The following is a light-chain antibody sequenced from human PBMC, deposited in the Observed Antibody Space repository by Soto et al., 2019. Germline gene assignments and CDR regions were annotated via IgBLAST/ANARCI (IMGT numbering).Light chain of an antibody. V-gene: IGKV1-9*01. J-gene: IGKJ4*01. CDR2: AAS. CDR3: QQLNSYPIAT. CDR1: HYISNF. Sequence: DIPSTHWPSFLVAPVGDRVTITCRASHYISNFLAWYQQTPVKAPKLLIYAASTLQSGGPSRFSGSGSGREFTLTISSVQPEDFATYHSQQLNSYPIATLGGGTKVDSK.